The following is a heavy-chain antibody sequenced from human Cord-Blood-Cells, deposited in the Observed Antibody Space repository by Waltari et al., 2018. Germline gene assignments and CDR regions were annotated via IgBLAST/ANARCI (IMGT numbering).Heavy chain of an antibody. CDR3: AKDFSYSSSFDY. V-gene: IGHV3-30*18. Sequence: QVQLVESGGGVVQPGRSLRLSCAASGFTFSSYGMHWVRQAPGKGLEWVAVISYDGSNKYYADSVKGRFTISRDNSKNTLYLQMNSLRAEDTAVYYCAKDFSYSSSFDYWGQGTLVTVSS. CDR2: ISYDGSNK. J-gene: IGHJ4*02. CDR1: GFTFSSYG. D-gene: IGHD6-6*01.